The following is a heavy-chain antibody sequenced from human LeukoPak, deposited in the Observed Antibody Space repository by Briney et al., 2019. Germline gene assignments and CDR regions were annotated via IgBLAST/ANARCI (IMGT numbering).Heavy chain of an antibody. CDR3: ARDRPGSYWYFDL. CDR1: GGSISSYY. CDR2: IYYLGST. Sequence: SETLSLTCTVSGGSISSYYWSWIRQPPGKGLEWVGHIYYLGSTNYNPYLKSRVTISIDTSKNYFSLKLNSVIAADTAVYYCARDRPGSYWYFDLWGRGTLVTVSS. V-gene: IGHV4-59*01. J-gene: IGHJ2*01. D-gene: IGHD3-10*01.